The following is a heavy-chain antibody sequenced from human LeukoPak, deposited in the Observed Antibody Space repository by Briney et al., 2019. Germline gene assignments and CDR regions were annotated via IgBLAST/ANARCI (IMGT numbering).Heavy chain of an antibody. CDR1: GGSISSYY. CDR3: ASLPYSSSSGFDY. D-gene: IGHD6-13*01. J-gene: IGHJ4*02. CDR2: IYYSGST. V-gene: IGHV4-59*08. Sequence: SETLSLTCTVSGGSISSYYWSWIRQPPGKGLEWIGDIYYSGSTNYNPSLKSGVTISVDTSKSQFSLKLSSVTAADTAVYYCASLPYSSSSGFDYWGQGTLVTVSS.